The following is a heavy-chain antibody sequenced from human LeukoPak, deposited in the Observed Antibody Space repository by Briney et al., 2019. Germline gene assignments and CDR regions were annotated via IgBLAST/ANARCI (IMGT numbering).Heavy chain of an antibody. CDR2: INPNSGGT. J-gene: IGHJ4*02. Sequence: GASVKVSCKASGYTFTSYGISWVRQAPGQRLEWMGWINPNSGGTNYAQKFQGRVTMTRDTSISTAYMELSRLRSDDTAVYYCARWHEVAARDTVYYFDYWGQGTLVTVSS. D-gene: IGHD6-6*01. CDR1: GYTFTSYG. CDR3: ARWHEVAARDTVYYFDY. V-gene: IGHV1-2*02.